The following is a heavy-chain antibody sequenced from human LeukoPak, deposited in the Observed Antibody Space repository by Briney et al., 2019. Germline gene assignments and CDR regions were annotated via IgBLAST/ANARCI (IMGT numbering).Heavy chain of an antibody. D-gene: IGHD3-3*01. Sequence: SETLSLTGAVYALTFSGYYWSWLRQPPGKGLEWIGEINHSGSTNYNPSLKSRVTISVDTSKNQFSLKLSSVTAADTAVYYCGRGPGDLWSRYYYAFDIWGQGTMVTVSS. CDR3: GRGPGDLWSRYYYAFDI. CDR1: ALTFSGYY. CDR2: INHSGST. V-gene: IGHV4-34*01. J-gene: IGHJ3*02.